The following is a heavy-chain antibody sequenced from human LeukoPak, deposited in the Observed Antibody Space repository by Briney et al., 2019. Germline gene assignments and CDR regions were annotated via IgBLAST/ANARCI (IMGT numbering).Heavy chain of an antibody. Sequence: SETLSLTCTVSGGSISSNNYYWGWIRQPPGQGLEWIGSIFYSGSTYYNPSLKSRVTISVDTSKNQFSLKLSSVTTADTAVYYCAGQPAGRSYLGFDIWGQGTLVTVSS. J-gene: IGHJ3*02. CDR3: AGQPAGRSYLGFDI. D-gene: IGHD1-26*01. CDR1: GGSISSNNYY. CDR2: IFYSGST. V-gene: IGHV4-39*01.